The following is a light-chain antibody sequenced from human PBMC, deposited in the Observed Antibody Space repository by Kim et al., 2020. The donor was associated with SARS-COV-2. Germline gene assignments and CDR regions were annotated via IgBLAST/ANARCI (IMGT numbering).Light chain of an antibody. J-gene: IGLJ1*01. V-gene: IGLV2-14*03. CDR1: SSDVGGDND. CDR2: VVS. CDR3: RSYTSSRPVRV. Sequence: QSVTISCTGSSSDVGGDNDVSWYQQHPGKAPKLIIYVVSNRPSGVSDRFSGSKSGNTASLAISGLQGEDEADYYCRSYTSSRPVRVFGTGTKVTVL.